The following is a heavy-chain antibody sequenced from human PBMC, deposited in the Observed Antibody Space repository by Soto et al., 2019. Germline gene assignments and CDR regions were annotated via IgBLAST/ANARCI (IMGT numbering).Heavy chain of an antibody. V-gene: IGHV4-59*08. Sequence: PSETLSLTCTVSGGSISSYYWSWIRQPPGKGLEWIGYIYYSGSTNYNPSLKSRVTISVDTSKNQFSLKLSSVTAADTAVYHCARQHCTNGVCYLNWFDPWGQGTLVTVSS. CDR2: IYYSGST. CDR3: ARQHCTNGVCYLNWFDP. J-gene: IGHJ5*02. CDR1: GGSISSYY. D-gene: IGHD2-8*01.